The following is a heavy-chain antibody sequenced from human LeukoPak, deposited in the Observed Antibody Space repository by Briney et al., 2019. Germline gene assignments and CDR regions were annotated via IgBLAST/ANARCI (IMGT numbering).Heavy chain of an antibody. CDR2: IYYSGST. CDR1: GGSISRSTYY. D-gene: IGHD6-6*01. V-gene: IGHV4-39*07. Sequence: SETLSLTCIVSGGSISRSTYYWGWIRQPPGKGLVWIGSIYYSGSTYYNPSLKSRVTISVDTSKKQFSLRLSSVTAADTAVYYCARGVIAAHEYNWFDPWGQGTLVTVSS. J-gene: IGHJ5*02. CDR3: ARGVIAAHEYNWFDP.